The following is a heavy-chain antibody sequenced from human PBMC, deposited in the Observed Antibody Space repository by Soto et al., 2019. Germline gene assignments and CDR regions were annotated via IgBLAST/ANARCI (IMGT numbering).Heavy chain of an antibody. Sequence: SETLSLTCTVSGGSISSSSYYWGWIRQPPGKGLEWIGSIYYSGSTYYNPPLKSRVTISVDTSKNQFSLKLSSVTAADTAVYYCARQGLRSGSYREAIDYWGEGTLVTVSS. D-gene: IGHD3-16*02. V-gene: IGHV4-39*01. CDR1: GGSISSSSYY. J-gene: IGHJ4*02. CDR3: ARQGLRSGSYREAIDY. CDR2: IYYSGST.